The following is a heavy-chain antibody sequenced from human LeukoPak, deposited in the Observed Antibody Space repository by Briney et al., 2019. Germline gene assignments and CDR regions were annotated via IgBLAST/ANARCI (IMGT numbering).Heavy chain of an antibody. Sequence: PSETLSLTCTVSGGSISSYYWSWIRQPPGRGLEWIGYIYYSGSTNYNPSLKSRVTISVDTSKNQFSLKLSSVTAADTAIYYCAREEGYYDILNGSSYYYYGMDVWGQGTTVTVSS. D-gene: IGHD3-9*01. J-gene: IGHJ6*02. CDR3: AREEGYYDILNGSSYYYYGMDV. V-gene: IGHV4-59*01. CDR1: GGSISSYY. CDR2: IYYSGST.